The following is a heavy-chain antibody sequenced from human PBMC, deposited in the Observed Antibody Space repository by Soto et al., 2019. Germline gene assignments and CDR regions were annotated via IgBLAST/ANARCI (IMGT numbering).Heavy chain of an antibody. CDR1: GFTFSSYA. D-gene: IGHD5-18*01. CDR2: ISGSGGST. CDR3: AKDQLGYGEYYFDY. V-gene: IGHV3-23*01. J-gene: IGHJ4*02. Sequence: PGGSLRLSCAASGFTFSSYAMSWVRQAPGKGLEWVSSISGSGGSTYYADSVKGRFTISRDNSKDTLYLQMSSLRAEDTAIYYCAKDQLGYGEYYFDYWGQGTLVTVSS.